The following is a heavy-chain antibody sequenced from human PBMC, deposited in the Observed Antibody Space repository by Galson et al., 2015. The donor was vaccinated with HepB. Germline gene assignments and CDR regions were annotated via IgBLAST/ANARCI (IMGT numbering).Heavy chain of an antibody. D-gene: IGHD3-10*01. Sequence: SLRLSCAASGFTFSSYAMSWVRQAPGKGLEWVSAISGSGGSTYYADSVKGRFTISRDNSKNTLYLQMNSLRAEDTAVYYCAKGRGVIKSLKYSGGMDVWGQGTTVTVSS. J-gene: IGHJ6*02. CDR3: AKGRGVIKSLKYSGGMDV. CDR1: GFTFSSYA. V-gene: IGHV3-23*01. CDR2: ISGSGGST.